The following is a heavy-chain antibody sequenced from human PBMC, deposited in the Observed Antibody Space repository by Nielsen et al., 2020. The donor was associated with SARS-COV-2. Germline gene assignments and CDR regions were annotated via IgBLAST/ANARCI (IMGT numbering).Heavy chain of an antibody. J-gene: IGHJ4*02. D-gene: IGHD6-19*01. CDR1: GFTFSSYS. CDR2: ISSSSSYI. V-gene: IGHV3-21*01. Sequence: GESLKISCAASGFTFSSYSMNWVRQAPGKGLEWVSSISSSSSYIYYADSVKGRFTISRDNSKNTLYLQMNSLRAEDTAVYYCAKDSSGWYLSSWGQGTLVTVSS. CDR3: AKDSSGWYLSS.